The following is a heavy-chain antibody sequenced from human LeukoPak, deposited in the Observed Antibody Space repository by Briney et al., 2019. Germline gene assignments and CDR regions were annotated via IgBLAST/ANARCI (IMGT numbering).Heavy chain of an antibody. D-gene: IGHD7-27*01. CDR3: ASRKLGNDY. Sequence: SETLSLTCTVSGGSISSTSYYWSWIRQPAGKGLEWIGHIYTTASTNYNPSLKSRVTISLDTSKNHFSLKLSSVTAADTAVYYCASRKLGNDYWGQGTLVTVSS. V-gene: IGHV4-61*09. CDR1: GGSISSTSYY. CDR2: IYTTAST. J-gene: IGHJ4*02.